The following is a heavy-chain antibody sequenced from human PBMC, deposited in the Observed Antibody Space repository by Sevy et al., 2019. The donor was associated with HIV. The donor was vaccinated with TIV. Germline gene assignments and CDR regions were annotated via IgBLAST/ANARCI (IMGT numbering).Heavy chain of an antibody. CDR2: IIPIFGTT. J-gene: IGHJ5*02. CDR1: GGTFSTYA. V-gene: IGHV1-69*13. D-gene: IGHD5-12*01. CDR3: AKMDSANDDNGGGDNWFDP. Sequence: ASVKVSCKASGGTFSTYAISWVRQAPGQGLEWMGGIIPIFGTTNYAQNFQGRVTITADESTSTAYMKLSSLRSEDTAVYYGAKMDSANDDNGGGDNWFDPWGQGTLVTVSS.